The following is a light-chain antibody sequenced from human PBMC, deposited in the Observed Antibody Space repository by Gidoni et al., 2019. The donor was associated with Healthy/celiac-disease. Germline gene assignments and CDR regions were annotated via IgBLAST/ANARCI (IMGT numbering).Light chain of an antibody. CDR1: QSVSSN. CDR2: GAS. Sequence: EIVMTQSPATLSVSPGERATLSCRSSQSVSSNLAWYQQKPVQAPRLLIYGASTRATGIPARFSGSGSGTEFTLTISGLQSEDFAVYYCQQYNNWPLTFGGGTKVEIK. V-gene: IGKV3-15*01. CDR3: QQYNNWPLT. J-gene: IGKJ4*01.